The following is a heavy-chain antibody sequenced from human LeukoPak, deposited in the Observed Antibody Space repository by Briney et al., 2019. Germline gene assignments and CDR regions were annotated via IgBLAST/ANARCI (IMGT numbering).Heavy chain of an antibody. D-gene: IGHD5-12*01. Sequence: GGSLRLSRAASRFTFRNYGMHWVRQAPGKGLEWVSSISNSGGRTFYTDSVKGRFTISRDNSKITLYLQMNSLRAEDTAVYYCAKSYNGYKSKPDYWGQGTLVTVSS. J-gene: IGHJ4*02. CDR2: ISNSGGRT. CDR1: RFTFRNYG. V-gene: IGHV3-23*01. CDR3: AKSYNGYKSKPDY.